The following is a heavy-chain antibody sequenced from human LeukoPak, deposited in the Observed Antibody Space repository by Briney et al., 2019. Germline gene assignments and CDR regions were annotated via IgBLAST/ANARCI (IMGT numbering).Heavy chain of an antibody. J-gene: IGHJ4*02. CDR2: IPYSGGST. CDR1: GFTFRNYA. V-gene: IGHV3-23*01. CDR3: AKDKQLWLRGSFDY. Sequence: GGSLRLSCAASGFTFRNYAMSWVRHAPGKGLEWVSGIPYSGGSTYYADPVKGRFAISRDNYKNMLYLQMNSLRVEDTAVYYCAKDKQLWLRGSFDYWGQGTLVTVSS. D-gene: IGHD5-18*01.